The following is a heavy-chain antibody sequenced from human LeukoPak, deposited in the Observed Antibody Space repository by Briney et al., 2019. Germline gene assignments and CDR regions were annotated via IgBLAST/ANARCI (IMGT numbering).Heavy chain of an antibody. CDR3: ARGTRYSGSYYFDY. D-gene: IGHD5-12*01. V-gene: IGHV4-39*07. Sequence: SETLSLICTVSGGSISYSSYYWGWIRQPPGKGLEWIGSISYSGSTYYNPSLKSRVTISVDTSKNQFSLKLSSVTAADTAVYYCARGTRYSGSYYFDYWGQGTLVTVSS. CDR1: GGSISYSSYY. J-gene: IGHJ4*02. CDR2: ISYSGST.